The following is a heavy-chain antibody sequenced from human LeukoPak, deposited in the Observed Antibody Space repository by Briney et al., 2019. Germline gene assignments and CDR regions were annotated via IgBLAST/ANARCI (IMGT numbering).Heavy chain of an antibody. D-gene: IGHD3-22*01. CDR1: GGSISSSSYY. CDR3: ARGRYYYDSSGYRPYDAFDI. Sequence: SETLSLTCTVSGGSISSSSYYWGWIRQPPGKGLEWIGSIYYRGSTYYNPSLKSRVTISVDTAKNQFSLKLSSVTAADTAVYYCARGRYYYDSSGYRPYDAFDIWGQGTMVTVSS. J-gene: IGHJ3*02. CDR2: IYYRGST. V-gene: IGHV4-39*07.